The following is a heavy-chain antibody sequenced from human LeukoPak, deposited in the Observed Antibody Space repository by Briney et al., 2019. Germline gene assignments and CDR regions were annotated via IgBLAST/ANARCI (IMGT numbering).Heavy chain of an antibody. V-gene: IGHV5-51*01. D-gene: IGHD2-21*02. CDR2: IYPGDSDT. J-gene: IGHJ6*02. CDR3: ARRCGGDCYNYYYGMDV. CDR1: GYSFTSYW. Sequence: GESLKISCKGSGYSFTSYWIGWVRQMPGKGLEGMGIIYPGDSDTRYSPSFQGQVTISADKSNSTAYLQWSSLKASDTAMYYCARRCGGDCYNYYYGMDVWGQGTTVTVSS.